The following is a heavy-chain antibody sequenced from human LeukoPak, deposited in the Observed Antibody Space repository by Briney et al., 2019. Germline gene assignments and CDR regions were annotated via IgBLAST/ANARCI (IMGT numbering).Heavy chain of an antibody. J-gene: IGHJ4*02. CDR2: INPSGGST. CDR1: GYTFTSYY. V-gene: IGHV1-46*01. CDR3: ASLTVGATLFDY. Sequence: ATVKVSCKASGYTFTSYYMHWVRQAPGQGLEWVGIINPSGGSTSYAQKFQGRVTMTRDTSTSTVYMELSSLRSEDTAVYYCASLTVGATLFDYWGQGTLVTVSS. D-gene: IGHD1-26*01.